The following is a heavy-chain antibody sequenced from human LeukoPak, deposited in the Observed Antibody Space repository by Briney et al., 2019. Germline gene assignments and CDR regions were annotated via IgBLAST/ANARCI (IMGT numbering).Heavy chain of an antibody. CDR1: GYSISSGYY. J-gene: IGHJ5*02. CDR2: IYHSGST. CDR3: ARDANIVATILFINWFDP. D-gene: IGHD5-12*01. Sequence: SETQSLTCTVSGYSISSGYYWGWIRQPPGKGLEWIGSIYHSGSTYYNPSLKSRVTISVDTSKNQFSLKLSSVTAADTAVYYCARDANIVATILFINWFDPWGQGTLVTVSS. V-gene: IGHV4-38-2*02.